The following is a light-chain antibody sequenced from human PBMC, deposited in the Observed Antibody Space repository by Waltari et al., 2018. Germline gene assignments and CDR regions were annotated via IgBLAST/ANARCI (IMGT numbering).Light chain of an antibody. J-gene: IGKJ5*01. CDR1: QSISSS. V-gene: IGKV1-39*01. CDR2: AAS. Sequence: DIQMTQSPSSLSASVGDRVTITCRASQSISSSLNWYQQRPGKAPRLLIYAASSLQSGVPSRFSGSGSGTDFTLTISRVEAEDVGVYYCMQALQTLTFGQGTRLEIK. CDR3: MQALQTLT.